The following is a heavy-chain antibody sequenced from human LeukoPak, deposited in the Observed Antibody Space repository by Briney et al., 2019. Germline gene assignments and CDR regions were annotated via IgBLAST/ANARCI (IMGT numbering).Heavy chain of an antibody. D-gene: IGHD3-22*01. V-gene: IGHV4-4*07. CDR2: IYGSVNT. Sequence: PSETLSLTCSVSGDSILSNYWSWIRQPAGKGLEWIGHIYGSVNTNYNPSLKSRVTMSVDNSKNQFSLKLSSVTAADTAVYYCARRSGSGYYYYWGQGTLVTVSS. CDR1: GDSILSNY. J-gene: IGHJ4*02. CDR3: ARRSGSGYYYY.